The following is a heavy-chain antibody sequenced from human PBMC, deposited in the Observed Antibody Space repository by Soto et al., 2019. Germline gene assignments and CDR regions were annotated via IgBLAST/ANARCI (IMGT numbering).Heavy chain of an antibody. CDR3: ARESSGGHKHNWFDP. CDR2: IWFSGST. J-gene: IGHJ5*02. V-gene: IGHV4-59*01. Sequence: QVQLQESGPGLVKPSETLSLICTVSGGSISPYYWSWVRQPPGRGLEWIGFIWFSGSTTYNPSLKSRVTFSVDTSKNQLSLEMKSVTAADTAVYYCARESSGGHKHNWFDPWGQGTLVTVSA. CDR1: GGSISPYY.